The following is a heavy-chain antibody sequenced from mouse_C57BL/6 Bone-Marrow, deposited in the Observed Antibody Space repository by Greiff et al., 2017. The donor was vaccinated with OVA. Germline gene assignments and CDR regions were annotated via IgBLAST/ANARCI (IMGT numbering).Heavy chain of an antibody. CDR2: ISNLAYSI. V-gene: IGHV5-15*01. CDR3: ARHGDYYGSSYNYAMDY. Sequence: EVQLQQSGGGLVQPGGSLKLSCAASGFTFSDYGMAWVRQAPRKGPEWVAFISNLAYSISCADTVTGRFSISRENAKNPLYLEMSSLRSEDTAMYYCARHGDYYGSSYNYAMDYWGQGTSVTVSS. D-gene: IGHD1-1*01. CDR1: GFTFSDYG. J-gene: IGHJ4*01.